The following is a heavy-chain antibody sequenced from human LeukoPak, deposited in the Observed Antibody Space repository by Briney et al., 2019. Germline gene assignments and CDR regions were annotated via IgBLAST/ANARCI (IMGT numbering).Heavy chain of an antibody. Sequence: GESLKISCKGSGYSFTSYWIGWVRQMPGKGLEWMGIIYPGDSDTRYSPSFQGQVTISADKSISTAYLQWSSLKASDTAMYYCAGLWFGELSWEPPDVWGQGTTVTVSS. J-gene: IGHJ6*02. CDR3: AGLWFGELSWEPPDV. D-gene: IGHD3-10*01. CDR2: IYPGDSDT. CDR1: GYSFTSYW. V-gene: IGHV5-51*01.